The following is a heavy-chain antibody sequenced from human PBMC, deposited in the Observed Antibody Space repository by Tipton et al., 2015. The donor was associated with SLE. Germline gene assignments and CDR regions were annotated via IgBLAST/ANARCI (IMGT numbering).Heavy chain of an antibody. Sequence: TLSLTCGVYGGSVSGYYWTWIRQPPGKGLEWIGEINQSGSTNYHPSLRSRVTISVDTSNNQFSLKVTPMTAADTAVYYCARQNDFWSGFSLDYWGQGTPVTVSS. D-gene: IGHD3-3*01. CDR3: ARQNDFWSGFSLDY. CDR2: INQSGST. J-gene: IGHJ4*02. CDR1: GGSVSGYY. V-gene: IGHV4-34*01.